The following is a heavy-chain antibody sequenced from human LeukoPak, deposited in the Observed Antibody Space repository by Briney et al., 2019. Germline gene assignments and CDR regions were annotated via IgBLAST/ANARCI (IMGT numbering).Heavy chain of an antibody. CDR2: INHSGST. CDR3: ARRDSCSSTSCYARGYYYYGMDV. CDR1: GGSFSGYY. D-gene: IGHD2-2*01. V-gene: IGHV4-34*01. Sequence: PSETLSLTCAVYGGSFSGYYWSWIRQPPGKGLEWIGEINHSGSTNYNPSLKSRVTISVDTSKNQFPLKLNSVTAADMAVYYCARRDSCSSTSCYARGYYYYGMDVWGKGTTDTVSS. J-gene: IGHJ6*04.